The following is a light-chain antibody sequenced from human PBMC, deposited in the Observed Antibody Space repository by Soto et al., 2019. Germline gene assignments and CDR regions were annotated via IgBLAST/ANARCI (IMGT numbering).Light chain of an antibody. CDR1: QSVSSY. V-gene: IGKV3-11*01. CDR2: DAS. CDR3: QQRSNWPPRFT. J-gene: IGKJ3*01. Sequence: EVVLTQSPATLSLSPGERATLSCRASQSVSSYLAWYQQKPGQAPRLLIYDASNRATGLPARFSGSGSGTDFTRTIISLEPEDFAVYYCQQRSNWPPRFTFGPGTKVDIK.